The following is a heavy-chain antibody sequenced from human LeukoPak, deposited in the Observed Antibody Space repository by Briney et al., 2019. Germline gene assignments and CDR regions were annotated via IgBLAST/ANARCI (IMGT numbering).Heavy chain of an antibody. J-gene: IGHJ5*02. Sequence: PGGSLRLSCAASGFTFSNAWMSWVRQAPGKGLEWVGRIKSKTDGGTTDYAAPVKGRFTISRDDSKNTLYLQMNSLKTKDTAVYYCTTDPDCCGDCNWAPWGQGTLVTVSS. CDR1: GFTFSNAW. CDR2: IKSKTDGGTT. D-gene: IGHD2-21*01. CDR3: TTDPDCCGDCNWAP. V-gene: IGHV3-15*01.